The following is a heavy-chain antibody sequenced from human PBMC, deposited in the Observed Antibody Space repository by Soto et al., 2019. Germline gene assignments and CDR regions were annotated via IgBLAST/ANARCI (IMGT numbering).Heavy chain of an antibody. CDR3: ARGATYDNYFDY. CDR1: GGSFSSGGYY. V-gene: IGHV4-31*03. D-gene: IGHD1-1*01. J-gene: IGHJ4*02. Sequence: QVQLQESGPGLVKPSQTLSLTCTVSGGSFSSGGYYWSWIRQHPGKGLEWIGYIYYSGSTYYNPSLKSRVTISVDTSKNQCSLKLSSVTAADTAVYYCARGATYDNYFDYWGQGTLVTVSS. CDR2: IYYSGST.